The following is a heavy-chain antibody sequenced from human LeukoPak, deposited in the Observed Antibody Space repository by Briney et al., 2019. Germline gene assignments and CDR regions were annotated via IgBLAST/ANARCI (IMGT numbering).Heavy chain of an antibody. CDR1: GFIFSNYE. Sequence: GGSLRLSCATSGFIFSNYEMNWIRQAPGKGLEWLSYISSSDSTIYYADSVKGRFTISRDNAKNLLYLQMNSLRAEDTAVYYCAREGANWGSKGAFDIWGQGTMVTVSS. CDR3: AREGANWGSKGAFDI. V-gene: IGHV3-48*03. D-gene: IGHD7-27*01. J-gene: IGHJ3*02. CDR2: ISSSDSTI.